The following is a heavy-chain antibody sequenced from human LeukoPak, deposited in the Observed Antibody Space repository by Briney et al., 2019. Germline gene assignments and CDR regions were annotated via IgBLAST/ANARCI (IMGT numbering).Heavy chain of an antibody. CDR3: ATYKNWVAGDV. D-gene: IGHD7-27*01. V-gene: IGHV3-7*01. CDR1: ALSLSDSW. Sequence: GQCLRLSCAVSALSLSDSWTSWDRQAPGKGPEWEANIKEDASQEHYAHSVKGRFTVSGDTAKNSLFLQMNTLRVEDTAVYYCATYKNWVAGDVWGQGTTVSVSS. J-gene: IGHJ6*02. CDR2: IKEDASQE.